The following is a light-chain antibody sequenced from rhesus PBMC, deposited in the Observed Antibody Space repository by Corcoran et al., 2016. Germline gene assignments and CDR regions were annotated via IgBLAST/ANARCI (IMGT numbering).Light chain of an antibody. Sequence: EIVMTQSPATLSLSPGETATISCRTSQSVSSYLARYPQNTGHAPRLLIYGASSRATGIPERFSGSGSGTDFSLTISSLEPEYFAVYYCQETSNLSWTFGQGTKVEIK. V-gene: IGKV3-31*01. CDR2: GAS. CDR1: QSVSSY. J-gene: IGKJ1*01. CDR3: QETSNLSWT.